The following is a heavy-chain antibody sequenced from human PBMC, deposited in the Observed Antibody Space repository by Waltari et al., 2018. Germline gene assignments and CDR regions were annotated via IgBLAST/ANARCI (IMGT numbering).Heavy chain of an antibody. J-gene: IGHJ4*02. V-gene: IGHV3-53*01. D-gene: IGHD6-19*01. CDR2: IYSGGTT. Sequence: EVQLVASGGGLIQPGGSLRLSCAAAGFTVSSNHMSWVRQAPGKGLEWVSVIYSGGTTYYADSVKGRFTISRDNSKNTLYLQMNSLRAEDTAVYYCATDGRGSGAWAYYFDYWGQGTLVTVSS. CDR3: ATDGRGSGAWAYYFDY. CDR1: GFTVSSNH.